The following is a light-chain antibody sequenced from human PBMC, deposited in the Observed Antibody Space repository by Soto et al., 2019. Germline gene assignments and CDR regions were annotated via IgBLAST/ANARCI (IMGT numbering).Light chain of an antibody. CDR3: QQYRSSSRT. CDR1: QRVSNN. V-gene: IGKV3D-15*01. Sequence: IVMTLSPAPLTVSAGEGASPSFRASQRVSNNFAWYQQKPGQAPRVLIYGASRRATGIPDRFSGSGSGTDFTLTISSLEPEDFAVYYCQQYRSSSRTFGQGTKVDIK. J-gene: IGKJ1*01. CDR2: GAS.